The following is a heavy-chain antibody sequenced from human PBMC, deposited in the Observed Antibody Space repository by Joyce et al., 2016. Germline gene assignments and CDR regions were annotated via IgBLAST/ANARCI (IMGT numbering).Heavy chain of an antibody. J-gene: IGHJ6*02. CDR1: GFTFSTSS. CDR2: ISSESTYR. V-gene: IGHV3-21*02. Sequence: EVQLVESGGGLVKPGGSLRISCAASGFTFSTSSMSWFRRAPGKGLEWVSAISSESTYRFYADSVKGRFTVSRDNAKNSLYLQMNSLRAEDTAVFFCARGGIVYDYSMDLWGQGTTVTVSS. D-gene: IGHD3-22*01. CDR3: ARGGIVYDYSMDL.